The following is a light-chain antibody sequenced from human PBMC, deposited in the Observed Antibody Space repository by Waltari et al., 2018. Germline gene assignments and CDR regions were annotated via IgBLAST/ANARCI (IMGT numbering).Light chain of an antibody. J-gene: IGKJ4*01. V-gene: IGKV2-30*02. Sequence: DVAMTPSPLSLPITNGQPASLTCRHDHSRLHSNGNTDLSWFLQKPGQPPRRLIYKVSNRDTGVPYRFSGSGSGTDFTLKISRVEAEDVGVYYCMQGTHFPLTFGGGTKVEIK. CDR2: KVS. CDR1: HSRLHSNGNTD. CDR3: MQGTHFPLT.